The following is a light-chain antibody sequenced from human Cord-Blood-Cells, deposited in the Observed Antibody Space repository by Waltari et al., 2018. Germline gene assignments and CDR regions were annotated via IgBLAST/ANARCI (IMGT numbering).Light chain of an antibody. V-gene: IGLV2-11*01. CDR1: SSDVGGYNY. Sequence: QSALTQPRSVSGSPGQSVTISCTGTSSDVGGYNYVSWYQQHPGKAPKLMIYDVSNRPSGFPGRVSGSKSGNTASLPIFGLQAEDEADYYCCSYAGSYTFDVVFGGGTKLTVL. J-gene: IGLJ2*01. CDR2: DVS. CDR3: CSYAGSYTFDVV.